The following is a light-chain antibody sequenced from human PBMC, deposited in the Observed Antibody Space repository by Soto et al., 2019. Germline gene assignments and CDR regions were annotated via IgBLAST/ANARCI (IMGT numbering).Light chain of an antibody. Sequence: EIVLSQSPATLSLSPGERATLSCRASESVASSYLAWYQQKPGQAPRLLIYGASTRATGIPARFSGSGSGTEFTLTISSLQSEDFAVYYCQQYNNWPRGTFGQGTKVDIK. J-gene: IGKJ1*01. CDR2: GAS. CDR1: ESVASSY. V-gene: IGKV3-15*01. CDR3: QQYNNWPRGT.